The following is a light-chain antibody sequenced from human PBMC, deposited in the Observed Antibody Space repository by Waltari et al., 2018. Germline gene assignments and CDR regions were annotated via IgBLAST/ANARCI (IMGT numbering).Light chain of an antibody. CDR2: AAS. CDR3: QQYYNWPPWT. J-gene: IGKJ1*01. CDR1: QSVSIN. Sequence: EIVMTQSPVTLSVSPGERATLSCRASQSVSINLAWYQQKPGQAPRLLIYAASTRATGVPARFSGSGSGTEFTLTISSLQSEDYAVYYCQQYYNWPPWTFGQGTKVEIK. V-gene: IGKV3-15*01.